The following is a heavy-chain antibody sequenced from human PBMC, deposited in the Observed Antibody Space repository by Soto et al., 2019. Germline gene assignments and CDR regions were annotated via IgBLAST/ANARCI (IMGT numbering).Heavy chain of an antibody. J-gene: IGHJ5*02. D-gene: IGHD3-9*01. Sequence: TLSLTCTVSGGSISTGTYYWGWIRQPPGKGLEWIGNIYYSGITYYNPSLKSRVAISVDTNQFSLKLSSVSAADTAIYYCARSNTGYYKWFDPWGQGTLVTVSS. CDR1: GGSISTGTYY. V-gene: IGHV4-39*01. CDR2: IYYSGIT. CDR3: ARSNTGYYKWFDP.